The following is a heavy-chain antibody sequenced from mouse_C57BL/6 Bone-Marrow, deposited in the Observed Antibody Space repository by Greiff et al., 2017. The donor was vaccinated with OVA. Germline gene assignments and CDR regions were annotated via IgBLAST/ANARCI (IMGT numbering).Heavy chain of an antibody. CDR1: GFTFSDFY. CDR2: SRNKANDYTT. Sequence: EVKVVESGGGLVQSGRSLRLSCATSGFTFSDFYMEWVRQAPGKGLEWIAASRNKANDYTTEYSASVKGRFIVSRDTSQSILYLQMNALRAEDTAIYYCARDDYWGQGTLVTVSA. V-gene: IGHV7-1*01. CDR3: ARDDY. J-gene: IGHJ3*01.